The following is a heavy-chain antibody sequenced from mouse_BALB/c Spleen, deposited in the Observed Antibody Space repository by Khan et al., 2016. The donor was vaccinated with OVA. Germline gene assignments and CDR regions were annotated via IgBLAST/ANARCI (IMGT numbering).Heavy chain of an antibody. CDR2: ISYSGNT. CDR3: ARVYGGDFDY. D-gene: IGHD1-1*01. V-gene: IGHV3-2*02. CDR1: GYSITTDYA. J-gene: IGHJ2*01. Sequence: EVQLVESGPGLVKPSQSLSLTCTVTGYSITTDYAWYWIQQFPGNQLEWMGYISYSGNTKYNPSLKSRISITRDTSKNQFFLKLKSVTTEDTAIYYCARVYGGDFDYWGQGTTLTVSS.